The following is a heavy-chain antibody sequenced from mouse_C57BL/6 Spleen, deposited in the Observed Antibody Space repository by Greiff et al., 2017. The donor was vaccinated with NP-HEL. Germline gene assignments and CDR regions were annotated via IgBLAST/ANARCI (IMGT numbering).Heavy chain of an antibody. Sequence: EVQLVESGGDLVKPGGSLKLSCAASGFTFSSYGMSWVRQTPDKRLEWVATISSGGSYTYYPDSVKGRFTISRDNAKNTLYLQMSSLKSEDTAMYYCARPGGSSYAWFAYWGQGTLVTVSA. CDR3: ARPGGSSYAWFAY. CDR2: ISSGGSYT. CDR1: GFTFSSYG. J-gene: IGHJ3*01. V-gene: IGHV5-6*01. D-gene: IGHD1-1*01.